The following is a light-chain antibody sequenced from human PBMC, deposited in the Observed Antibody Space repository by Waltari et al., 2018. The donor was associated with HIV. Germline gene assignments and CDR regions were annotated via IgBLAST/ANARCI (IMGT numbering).Light chain of an antibody. V-gene: IGKV3D-15*01. CDR3: QQYHNTPFT. CDR1: QSVSTN. Sequence: EILMTQSPATLSVSPGERVTLSCRASQSVSTNLVWYQQKPGRAPRLLISGASNRATGIPDRFSGSGSGTDFTLTITRLEPEDSAVYYCQQYHNTPFTFGQGTRLEIK. CDR2: GAS. J-gene: IGKJ5*01.